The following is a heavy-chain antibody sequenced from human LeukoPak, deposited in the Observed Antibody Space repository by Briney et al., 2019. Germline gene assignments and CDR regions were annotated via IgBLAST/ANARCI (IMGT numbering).Heavy chain of an antibody. D-gene: IGHD2-2*01. CDR3: ARVGYCSSTSCYYWFDP. CDR1: GYTFSSYG. Sequence: ASVKVSCKASGYTFSSYGITWVRQAPGQGLEWMGWINPNSGGTNYAQKFQGRVTMTRDTSISTAYMELSRLRSDDTAVYYCARVGYCSSTSCYYWFDPWGQGTLVTVSS. CDR2: INPNSGGT. J-gene: IGHJ5*02. V-gene: IGHV1-2*02.